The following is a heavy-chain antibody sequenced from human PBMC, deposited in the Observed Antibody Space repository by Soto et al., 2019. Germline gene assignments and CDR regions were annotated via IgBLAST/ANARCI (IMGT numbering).Heavy chain of an antibody. Sequence: QVQLQQWGAGLLKPSETLSLTCAVYGGSFSGYYWSWIRQPPGKGLEWIGEINHSGSTNYNPSLKSRFTISVDTSKNQFPLKLCSVAAADTAVYYCAREIAAAAQPYNWFDPWGQGTLVTVSS. V-gene: IGHV4-34*01. J-gene: IGHJ5*02. CDR2: INHSGST. D-gene: IGHD6-13*01. CDR3: AREIAAAAQPYNWFDP. CDR1: GGSFSGYY.